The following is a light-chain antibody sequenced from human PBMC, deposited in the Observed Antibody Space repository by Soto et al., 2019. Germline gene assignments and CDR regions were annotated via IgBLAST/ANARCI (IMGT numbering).Light chain of an antibody. J-gene: IGKJ2*01. CDR3: PVWDFPTWG. Sequence: AIPITQKTSSLSASPGAGVTITSRASQGISSYLAWYQQKPGKAPKLLIYAASTLQSGVPSRFSGSGSGTDFTLTIFFFQPEDCTTDWCPVWDFPTWGFG. CDR2: AAS. CDR1: QGISSY. V-gene: IGKV1-8*01.